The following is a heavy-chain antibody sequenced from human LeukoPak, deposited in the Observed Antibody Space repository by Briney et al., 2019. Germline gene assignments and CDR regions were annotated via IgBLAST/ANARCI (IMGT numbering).Heavy chain of an antibody. D-gene: IGHD3-22*01. J-gene: IGHJ4*02. CDR2: IYYSGST. Sequence: TLSLTCTVSGGSASSGGYCWSWIRQHPGKGLEWIGNIYYSGSTYYNSSLKSRVTISVDTSKNQFSLKLSSVTAADTAVYYCARLPFNYYDIGPWDYWGQGTLVTVSS. V-gene: IGHV4-31*03. CDR1: GGSASSGGYC. CDR3: ARLPFNYYDIGPWDY.